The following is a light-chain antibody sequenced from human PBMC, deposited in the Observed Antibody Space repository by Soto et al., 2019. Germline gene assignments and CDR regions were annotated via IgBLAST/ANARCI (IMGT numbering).Light chain of an antibody. J-gene: IGKJ3*01. CDR3: QSDCDSPLFT. CDR1: QSVISSY. CDR2: GTS. V-gene: IGKV3-20*01. Sequence: EVVLTQSPATLSLSPGERATLSCRASQSVISSYLGWYQQKPGQAPRLLIYGTSTRASGITDRFSGSGSGTDLTLPISRVEPEDFAEYYCQSDCDSPLFTFGPGTRVDIK.